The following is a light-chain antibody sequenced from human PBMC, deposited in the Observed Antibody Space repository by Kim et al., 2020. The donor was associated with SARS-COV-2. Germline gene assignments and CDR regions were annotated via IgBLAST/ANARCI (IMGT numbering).Light chain of an antibody. CDR1: SSNVERNT. CDR3: ATWDNSLNGVV. J-gene: IGLJ2*01. V-gene: IGLV1-44*01. Sequence: QSVLTQPPSTSGTPGQRVTISCSGSSSNVERNTVNWYQQLPGTAPKLLIYSNNQRPSGVPDRFSASKSGTSASLAISGLQSEDEADYYCATWDNSLNGVVFGGGTQLTVL. CDR2: SNN.